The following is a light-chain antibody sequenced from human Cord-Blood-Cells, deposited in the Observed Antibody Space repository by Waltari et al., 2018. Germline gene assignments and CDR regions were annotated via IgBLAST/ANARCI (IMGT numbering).Light chain of an antibody. CDR2: EVS. Sequence: QSALTQPASVSGSPGQSITISCTGTSSDVGSYNLVSWYQRHPGKAPKLMIDEVSKRASGVSNRCSGTKSGNTAPLTSSGLQAEDEADYYCCSYAGSSTYVFGTGTKVTVL. CDR1: SSDVGSYNL. J-gene: IGLJ1*01. V-gene: IGLV2-23*02. CDR3: CSYAGSSTYV.